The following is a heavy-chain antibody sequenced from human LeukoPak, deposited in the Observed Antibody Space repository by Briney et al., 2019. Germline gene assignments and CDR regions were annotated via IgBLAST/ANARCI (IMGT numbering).Heavy chain of an antibody. CDR1: GGSISSASYY. CDR3: AMRERPAAAFDY. Sequence: SQTLSLTCTVSGGSISSASYYCSWIRQPAGKGLEWIGRIYTSGSTNYNPSLKSRVTISVDTSKNQFSLKLSSVTAADTAVYYCAMRERPAAAFDYWGQGTLVAVSS. V-gene: IGHV4-61*02. D-gene: IGHD6-13*01. CDR2: IYTSGST. J-gene: IGHJ4*02.